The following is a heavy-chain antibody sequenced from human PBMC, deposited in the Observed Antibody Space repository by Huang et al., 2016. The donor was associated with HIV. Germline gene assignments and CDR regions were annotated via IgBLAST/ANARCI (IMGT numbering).Heavy chain of an antibody. V-gene: IGHV3-21*02. J-gene: IGHJ5*02. CDR1: GFAFSSYG. CDR2: SGSKSSYI. CDR3: AYQQWLVGGLNH. Sequence: EVELVESGGGLVKPGGSLRLSCAASGFAFSSYGMNWVRQAEGMGLGWVELSGSKSSYIYYADAVKGRVTSSRDKAKSSIYLQLDSLRAEDTAVYYCAYQQWLVGGLNHWGQGTLVVVSS. D-gene: IGHD6-19*01.